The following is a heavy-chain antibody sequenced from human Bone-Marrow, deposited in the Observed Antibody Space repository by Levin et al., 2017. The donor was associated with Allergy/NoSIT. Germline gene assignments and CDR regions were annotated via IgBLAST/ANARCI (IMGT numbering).Heavy chain of an antibody. D-gene: IGHD2-15*01. Sequence: GGSLRLSCAASGFSFRSHEMNWIRQAPGKALEWVSFISGSGSLIYYADSVKGRFTISRDNAKNSLHLQMNSLRADDTAIYYCARALVAAVSDFWGQGTLVSVSS. J-gene: IGHJ4*02. V-gene: IGHV3-48*03. CDR3: ARALVAAVSDF. CDR2: ISGSGSLI. CDR1: GFSFRSHE.